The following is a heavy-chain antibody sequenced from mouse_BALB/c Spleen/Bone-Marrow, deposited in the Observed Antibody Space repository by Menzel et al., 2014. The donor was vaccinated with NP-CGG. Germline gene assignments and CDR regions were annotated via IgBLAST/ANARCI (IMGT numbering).Heavy chain of an antibody. D-gene: IGHD2-1*01. J-gene: IGHJ3*01. CDR3: ARNGNYGDWFAY. CDR1: GFNIKDTY. CDR2: IDPANGNT. V-gene: IGHV14-3*02. Sequence: EVKLMESGAELVKPGASVQLSCTASGFNIKDTYMHWVKHRPEQGLEWIGRIDPANGNTKNDPTFQGKATIKADTSSNTAYLQLSSLTSEDTAVYCCARNGNYGDWFAYWGQGTLVTVSA.